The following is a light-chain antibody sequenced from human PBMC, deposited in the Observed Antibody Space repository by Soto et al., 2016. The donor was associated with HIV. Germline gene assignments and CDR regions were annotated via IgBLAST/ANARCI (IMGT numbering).Light chain of an antibody. Sequence: DVVMTQSPLSLPVTLGQPASISCRSSQSLVHSDGNTYLNWFQQRPGQSPRRLIYKVSNRDSGVPDRFSGSGSGTDFTLKISRVEADDVGVYYCMQNTRSPPTFGQGTKVEIK. CDR2: KVS. V-gene: IGKV2-30*02. CDR1: QSLVHSDGNTY. J-gene: IGKJ1*01. CDR3: MQNTRSPPT.